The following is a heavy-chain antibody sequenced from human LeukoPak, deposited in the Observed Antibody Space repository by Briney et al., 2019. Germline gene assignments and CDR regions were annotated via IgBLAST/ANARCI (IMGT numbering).Heavy chain of an antibody. CDR2: IYDRERT. J-gene: IGHJ4*02. V-gene: IGHV4-59*08. CDR3: PRHRLTDGLMD. CDR1: GGSFTGVY. Sequence: SETLSLTCSVSGGSFTGVYWSWIRQPPGKGLEWIGSIYDRERTNDNPSLKSRVTISVDTSKNQFSLKLTSATAADTAIYYCPRHRLTDGLMDWGQGTLVTVSS. D-gene: IGHD3-9*01.